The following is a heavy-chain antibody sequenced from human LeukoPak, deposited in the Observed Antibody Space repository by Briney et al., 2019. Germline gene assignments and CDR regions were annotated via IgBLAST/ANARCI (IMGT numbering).Heavy chain of an antibody. CDR3: ARQIGSSGPDC. Sequence: SETLSLTCAVYGGSFSGYYWSWIRQPPGKGLEWIGEINHSGSTNYNPSLKSRVTISVDTSKNQFSLKLSSVTAADTAVYYCARQIGSSGPDCWGQGTLVTVSS. V-gene: IGHV4-34*01. CDR2: INHSGST. CDR1: GGSFSGYY. J-gene: IGHJ4*02. D-gene: IGHD6-19*01.